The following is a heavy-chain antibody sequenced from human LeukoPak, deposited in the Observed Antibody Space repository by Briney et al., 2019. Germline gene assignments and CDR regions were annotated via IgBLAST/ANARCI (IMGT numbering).Heavy chain of an antibody. CDR3: ARQKCTSASCLTKNAFDV. V-gene: IGHV4-4*09. CDR1: GSISSYY. Sequence: SETLSLTCTVSGSISSYYRSWIRQPPGKGLEWIGYIYTSGTTNYNPSLKNRVTISVDTSKNQFSLDLSSVTAADSAVYYCARQKCTSASCLTKNAFDVWGQGTMVTVSS. J-gene: IGHJ3*01. CDR2: IYTSGTT. D-gene: IGHD2-2*01.